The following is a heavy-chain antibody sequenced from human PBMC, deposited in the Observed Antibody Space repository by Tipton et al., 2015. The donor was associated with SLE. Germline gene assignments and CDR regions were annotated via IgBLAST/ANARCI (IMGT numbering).Heavy chain of an antibody. J-gene: IGHJ4*02. D-gene: IGHD3-3*01. CDR3: ARGVNYFDY. Sequence: LRLSCTVSGGSISSGSYYWSWIRQPAGKGLEWIGRIYTSGSTNYNPSLKSRVTISVDTSKNQFSLKLSSVTAADTAVYYCARGVNYFDYWGQGTLVTVSS. CDR2: IYTSGST. CDR1: GGSISSGSYY. V-gene: IGHV4-61*02.